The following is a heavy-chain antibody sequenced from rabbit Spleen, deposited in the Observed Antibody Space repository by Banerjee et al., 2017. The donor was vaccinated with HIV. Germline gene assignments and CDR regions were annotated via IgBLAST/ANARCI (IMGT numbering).Heavy chain of an antibody. Sequence: QSVEESGGDLVKPGASLTLTCKASGFDLSSGYYMCWVRQAPGKGLELIACIFTGSSDNTYYASWAKGRFTISKTSSTTVTLQMTSLTAADTATYFCARGITYDDGGRTYATAALGFWGQGTLVTVS. CDR1: GFDLSSGYY. D-gene: IGHD6-1*01. V-gene: IGHV1S40*01. CDR2: IFTGSSDNT. J-gene: IGHJ3*01. CDR3: ARGITYDDGGRTYATAALGF.